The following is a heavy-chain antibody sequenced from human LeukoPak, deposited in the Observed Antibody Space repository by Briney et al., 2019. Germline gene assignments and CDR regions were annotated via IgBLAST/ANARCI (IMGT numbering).Heavy chain of an antibody. Sequence: PSETLSLTCTVSGGSVSSGSYYWSWIRQPPGKGLEWIGYIYYSGSTNYNPSLKSRVTISVDTSKNQFSLKLSSVTAVDTAVYYCASSIGYYYYGMDVWGQGTTVTVSS. CDR2: IYYSGST. D-gene: IGHD3-22*01. J-gene: IGHJ6*02. CDR1: GGSVSSGSYY. V-gene: IGHV4-61*01. CDR3: ASSIGYYYYGMDV.